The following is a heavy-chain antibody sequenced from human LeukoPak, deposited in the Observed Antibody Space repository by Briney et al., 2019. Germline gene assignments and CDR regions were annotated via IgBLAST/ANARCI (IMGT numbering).Heavy chain of an antibody. J-gene: IGHJ4*02. CDR1: GFTFSSYS. Sequence: GGSLRLSCAASGFTFSSYSMNWVRQAPGKGLEWASSISSSSSYIYYADSVKGRFTISRDNAKNSLYLQMNSLRAEDTAVYYCARYYYDSSGYSGGYPYYFDYWGQGTLVTVSS. CDR3: ARYYYDSSGYSGGYPYYFDY. CDR2: ISSSSSYI. D-gene: IGHD3-22*01. V-gene: IGHV3-21*01.